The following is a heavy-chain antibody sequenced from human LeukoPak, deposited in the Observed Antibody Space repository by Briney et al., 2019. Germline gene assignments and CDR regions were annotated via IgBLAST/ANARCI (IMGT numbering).Heavy chain of an antibody. CDR2: ISWNSGSI. V-gene: IGHV3-9*01. CDR1: GFTFDDYA. Sequence: GGSLRLSCAASGFTFDDYAMHWVRQAPGKGLEWVSGISWNSGSIGYADSVKGRFTISRDNAKNSLYLQMNSLRAEDTALYYCAKDMDDSSGYDALDIWGQGTMVTVSS. CDR3: AKDMDDSSGYDALDI. D-gene: IGHD3-22*01. J-gene: IGHJ3*02.